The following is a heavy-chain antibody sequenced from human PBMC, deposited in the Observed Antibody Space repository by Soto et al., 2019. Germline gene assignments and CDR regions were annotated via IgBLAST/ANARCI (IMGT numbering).Heavy chain of an antibody. CDR3: AKSRVTVTTWYYYYYMDV. V-gene: IGHV3-9*01. D-gene: IGHD4-17*01. CDR2: ISWHSGSI. J-gene: IGHJ6*03. CDR1: GFTFDDYA. Sequence: EVQMVESGGGLVQPGRSLRLSCAASGFTFDDYAMHWVRQAPGKGLEWGSGISWHSGSIGYADSVKGRFTISRDNAKNSLYLQMNSLRAEDTALYYCAKSRVTVTTWYYYYYMDVWGKGTTVTVS.